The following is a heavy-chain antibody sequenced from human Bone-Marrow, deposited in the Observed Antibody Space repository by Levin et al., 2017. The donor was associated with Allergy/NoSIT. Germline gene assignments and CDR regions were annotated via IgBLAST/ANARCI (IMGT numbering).Heavy chain of an antibody. Sequence: LSLPCAASGFTFRDYYMTWIRPTPGKGLEWLSYIGGHSTDTNYADSVKGRFTISRDNAKNSLYLQMNSLTVEDTAVYYCARTARVPDNWGQGTLVTVSS. D-gene: IGHD5-18*01. CDR1: GFTFRDYY. CDR2: IGGHSTDT. CDR3: ARTARVPDN. V-gene: IGHV3-11*03. J-gene: IGHJ4*02.